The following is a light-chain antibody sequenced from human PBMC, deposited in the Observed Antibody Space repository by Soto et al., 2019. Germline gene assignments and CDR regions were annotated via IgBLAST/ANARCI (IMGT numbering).Light chain of an antibody. J-gene: IGLJ1*01. CDR2: EGS. CDR3: CSYAGSFRYV. CDR1: SSDVGNYND. V-gene: IGLV2-23*01. Sequence: QSALTQPASVSGSPGQSITISCTGTSSDVGNYNDVSWYQQHPGKAPKLIIYEGSTRPSGISDRFSGSKSGNTASLTISGLQAEDEADYYCCSYAGSFRYVFGSGTKVTVL.